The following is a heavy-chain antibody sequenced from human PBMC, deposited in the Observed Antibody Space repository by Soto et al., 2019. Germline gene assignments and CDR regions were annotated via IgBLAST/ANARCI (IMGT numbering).Heavy chain of an antibody. V-gene: IGHV1-46*01. CDR3: AEGYCYGDSCYVFDY. J-gene: IGHJ4*02. D-gene: IGHD2-15*01. Sequence: GASVKVSCKASGYTFTSYYMHWVRQAPGQGLEWMGIINPSGGSTSYAQKFQGRVTMTRDTSTSTVYMELSSLRYEDTAVYYCAEGYCYGDSCYVFDYWGQGTLVTVSS. CDR2: INPSGGST. CDR1: GYTFTSYY.